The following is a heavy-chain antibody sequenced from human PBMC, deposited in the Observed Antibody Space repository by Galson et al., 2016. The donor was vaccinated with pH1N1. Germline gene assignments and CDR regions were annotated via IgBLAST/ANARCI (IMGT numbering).Heavy chain of an antibody. D-gene: IGHD3-10*01. CDR3: ASLLWFGELGGYFQH. J-gene: IGHJ1*01. CDR2: IYYSGST. Sequence: SETLSLTCTVSGGSISSHDWSWIRQPPGKGLEWTGCIYYSGSTNYNPSVKSRVTISVDTSKNQFSLKLSSVTAADTAVYYCASLLWFGELGGYFQHWGQGTLVTVSS. V-gene: IGHV4-59*11. CDR1: GGSISSHD.